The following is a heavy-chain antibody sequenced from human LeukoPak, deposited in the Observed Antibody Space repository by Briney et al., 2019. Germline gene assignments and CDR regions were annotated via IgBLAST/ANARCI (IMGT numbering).Heavy chain of an antibody. CDR1: GYSISSGYY. J-gene: IGHJ4*02. CDR2: IYYTGST. CDR3: ARVRSGSYSATDY. Sequence: RTSETLSLTCTVSGYSISSGYYWGWTRQPPGKGLEWIGSIYYTGSTYYTPPLKSRVTISVDTSKNQFSLNLNSVTAADTAVYYCARVRSGSYSATDYWGQGTLVTVSS. V-gene: IGHV4-38-2*02. D-gene: IGHD1-26*01.